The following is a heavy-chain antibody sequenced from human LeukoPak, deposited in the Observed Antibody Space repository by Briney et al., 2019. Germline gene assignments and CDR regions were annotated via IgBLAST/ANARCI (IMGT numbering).Heavy chain of an antibody. CDR2: IWYDGSNK. D-gene: IGHD3-22*01. J-gene: IGHJ3*02. CDR3: AREKDYYDSSGAVGAFDI. CDR1: GLTFSSYG. Sequence: GRSLRLSCAASGLTFSSYGMHWVRQAPGKGLEWVAVIWYDGSNKYYADSVKGRFTISRDNSKNTLYLQMNSLRAEDTAVYYCAREKDYYDSSGAVGAFDIWGQGTMVTVSS. V-gene: IGHV3-33*01.